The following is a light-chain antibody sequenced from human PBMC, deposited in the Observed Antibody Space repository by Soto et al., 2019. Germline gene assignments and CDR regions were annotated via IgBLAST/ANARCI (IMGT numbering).Light chain of an antibody. CDR3: SSYTTSNTLV. CDR1: SSDVGAYTY. J-gene: IGLJ2*01. Sequence: QAVVTQPASVSGSPGQSITISCNGTSSDVGAYTYVSWYQQHPGKAPKLMIFEVSDRPSGVSNRFSGPKSGNTASLTISGLQAEDEADYYCSSYTTSNTLVLGGGTKVTVL. V-gene: IGLV2-14*01. CDR2: EVS.